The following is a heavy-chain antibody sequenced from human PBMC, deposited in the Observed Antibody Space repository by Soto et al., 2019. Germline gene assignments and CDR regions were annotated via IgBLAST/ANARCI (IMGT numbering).Heavy chain of an antibody. CDR2: ISYDGSNK. J-gene: IGHJ4*02. V-gene: IGHV3-30-3*01. CDR1: GFTFSSYA. CDR3: ARGYQLLTTFDY. Sequence: QVQLVESGGGVVQPGRSLRLSCAASGFTFSSYAMHWVRQAPGKGLEWVAVISYDGSNKYYADSVKGRFTISRDNSENALYLQMNSLRAEDTAVYCCARGYQLLTTFDYWGQGTLVIVSS. D-gene: IGHD2-2*01.